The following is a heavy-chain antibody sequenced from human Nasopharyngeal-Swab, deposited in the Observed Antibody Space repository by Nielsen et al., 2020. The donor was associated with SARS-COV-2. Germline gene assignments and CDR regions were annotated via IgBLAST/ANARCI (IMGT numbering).Heavy chain of an antibody. J-gene: IGHJ4*02. CDR3: ARGRASMTY. Sequence: GSLRLSCAVSGGSFSGYYWSWVRQSPGKGLEWIATVYYGGRTYYHPSLKSRVTLSVDSSNNQFSLKLTSVSAADSAVYYCARGRASMTYWGQGTLVTVSS. V-gene: IGHV4-59*04. CDR2: VYYGGRT. CDR1: GGSFSGYY. D-gene: IGHD3-16*01.